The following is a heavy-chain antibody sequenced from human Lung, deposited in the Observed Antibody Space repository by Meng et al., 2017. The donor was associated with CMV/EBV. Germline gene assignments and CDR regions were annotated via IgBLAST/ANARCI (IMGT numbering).Heavy chain of an antibody. Sequence: GESLKISCAASGFTFSSYGMHWVRQAPGKGLEWVAFIRYDGSNKYYADSVKGRFTISRDNSKNTLYLQMNSLRAEDTAVYYCASQDIVVVPAAIRNYYYYGRDVWGQGTTVTVSS. CDR1: GFTFSSYG. CDR2: IRYDGSNK. J-gene: IGHJ6*02. V-gene: IGHV3-30*02. CDR3: ASQDIVVVPAAIRNYYYYGRDV. D-gene: IGHD2-2*02.